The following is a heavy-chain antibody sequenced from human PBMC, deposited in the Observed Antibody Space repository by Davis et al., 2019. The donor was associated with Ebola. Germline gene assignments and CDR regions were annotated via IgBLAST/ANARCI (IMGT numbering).Heavy chain of an antibody. CDR2: IKEDGSEK. Sequence: GGSLRLSCAASGFTFSSYSMNWVRQAPGKGLEWVANIKEDGSEKDYVDSVKGRFTISRDNSKNTVYLQMNSLRAEDTAVYYCAKDYRPPWADWGQGTLVTVSS. D-gene: IGHD3-16*02. J-gene: IGHJ4*02. V-gene: IGHV3-7*01. CDR3: AKDYRPPWAD. CDR1: GFTFSSYS.